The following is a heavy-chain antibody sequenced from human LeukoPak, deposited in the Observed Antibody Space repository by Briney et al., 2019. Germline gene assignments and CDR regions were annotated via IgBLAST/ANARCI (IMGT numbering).Heavy chain of an antibody. V-gene: IGHV3-74*01. CDR1: RFTFSNYW. J-gene: IGHJ4*02. Sequence: QTGGSLRLSCAASRFTFSNYWMHWVRQAPGKGLVWVSRINSDGSSRNYADSVKGRFTVSRDNAKNTLYLQMNSLRAEDTAVYYCASASSHRIAAGGDYWGQGTLVTVSS. D-gene: IGHD6-13*01. CDR3: ASASSHRIAAGGDY. CDR2: INSDGSSR.